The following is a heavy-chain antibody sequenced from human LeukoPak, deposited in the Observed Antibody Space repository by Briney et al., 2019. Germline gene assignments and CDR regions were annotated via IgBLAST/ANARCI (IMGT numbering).Heavy chain of an antibody. CDR2: ISGDGGST. V-gene: IGHV3-43*02. D-gene: IGHD6-19*01. CDR3: ARESETSGWYDY. CDR1: GFIFDNYA. J-gene: IGHJ4*02. Sequence: GGSLRLSCSAPGFIFDNYAIHWVRQAPGKGLEWVSLISGDGGSTFYADSVRGRFTISRDNTRKSLSLQMSSLRSEDTALYYCARESETSGWYDYWGQGTLVTVSS.